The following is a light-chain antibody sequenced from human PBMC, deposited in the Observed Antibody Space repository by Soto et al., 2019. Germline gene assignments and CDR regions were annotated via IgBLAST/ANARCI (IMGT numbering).Light chain of an antibody. J-gene: IGKJ2*01. CDR3: QQRSNWPPEYT. CDR1: QRVSSY. Sequence: EIVLTQSPATLSLSPGERATLSCRASQRVSSYLAWYQQKPGQAPRLLIYDAFNRATGIPARFSCSGSGTDFTLTIGSLEPEDFAVYYCQQRSNWPPEYTFGQGTKLEIK. CDR2: DAF. V-gene: IGKV3-11*01.